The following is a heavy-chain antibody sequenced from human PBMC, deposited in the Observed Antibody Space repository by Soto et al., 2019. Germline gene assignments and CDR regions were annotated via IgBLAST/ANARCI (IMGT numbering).Heavy chain of an antibody. J-gene: IGHJ4*02. CDR3: AGGIAARPLGY. CDR2: IYHSGST. CDR1: GGSISSGGYS. V-gene: IGHV4-30-2*01. D-gene: IGHD6-6*01. Sequence: QLQLQESGSGLVKPSQTLSLTCAASGGSISSGGYSWSWIRQPPGKGLEWIGYIYHSGSTYYTPSLKRRVTISVDRSKNQFSLKLSSVTAADTAVYYCAGGIAARPLGYWGQGTLVTVSS.